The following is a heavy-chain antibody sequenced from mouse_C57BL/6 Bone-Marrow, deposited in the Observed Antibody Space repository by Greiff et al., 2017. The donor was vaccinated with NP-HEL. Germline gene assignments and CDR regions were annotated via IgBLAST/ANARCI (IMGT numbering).Heavy chain of an antibody. V-gene: IGHV1-69*01. CDR2: IDPSDSYT. Sequence: VQLQQPGAELVMPGASVKLSCKASGYTFTSYWMHWVKQRPGQGLEWIGEIDPSDSYTNYNQKLKGKSTLTVDKSSSTAYMQLSSLTSEDSAVYYCARDSSGYVPFDYWGQGTTLTVSS. CDR3: ARDSSGYVPFDY. J-gene: IGHJ2*01. D-gene: IGHD3-2*02. CDR1: GYTFTSYW.